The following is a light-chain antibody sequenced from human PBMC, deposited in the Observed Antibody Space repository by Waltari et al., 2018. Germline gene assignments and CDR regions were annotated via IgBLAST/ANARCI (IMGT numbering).Light chain of an antibody. Sequence: DIVLTQSPDSLAVSLGVRATINCKSSQSLLYSSVNKNCLAWYQQKAGQPPKRLIYWASTREPGVPDQFSGSGSGTDFTLTISSLQAEDVAVYYCQQYCSSPLTFGGGTKVEIK. CDR3: QQYCSSPLT. CDR2: WAS. CDR1: QSLLYSSVNKNC. V-gene: IGKV4-1*01. J-gene: IGKJ4*01.